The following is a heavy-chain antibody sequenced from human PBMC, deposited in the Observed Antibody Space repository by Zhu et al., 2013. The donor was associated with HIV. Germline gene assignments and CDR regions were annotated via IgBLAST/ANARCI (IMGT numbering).Heavy chain of an antibody. J-gene: IGHJ4*02. D-gene: IGHD6-13*01. CDR2: INPNTGGT. CDR3: ARDTAYSSLYFDY. Sequence: QVQLVQSGAEVKEPGASVKVSCKASGYTFSDYYMHWVRQAPGQGLQWMGWINPNTGGTNYAQKFQGRVTMTRDTSISTAFMELSRLRSDDTAVYYCARDTAYSSLYFDYWAREPWSPSPQ. CDR1: GYTFSDYY. V-gene: IGHV1-2*02.